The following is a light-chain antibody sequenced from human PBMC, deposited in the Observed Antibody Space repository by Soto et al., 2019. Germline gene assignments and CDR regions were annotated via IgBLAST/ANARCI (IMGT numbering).Light chain of an antibody. Sequence: DIQMTQSPSTLSASVGDRVTITCRASQSISTWLAWYQQKPGKAPKLLIYKASNLESGVPSRFSGSGSGTEFTLTISSLQPDDFATYYCQQYINRWTFGQGTKV. CDR3: QQYINRWT. J-gene: IGKJ1*01. V-gene: IGKV1-5*03. CDR2: KAS. CDR1: QSISTW.